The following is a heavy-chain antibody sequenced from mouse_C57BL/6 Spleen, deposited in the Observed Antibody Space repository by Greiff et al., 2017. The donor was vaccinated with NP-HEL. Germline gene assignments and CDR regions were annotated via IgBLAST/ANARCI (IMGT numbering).Heavy chain of an antibody. CDR1: GYTFTSYD. CDR2: IYPRDGST. J-gene: IGHJ3*01. Sequence: VQLQQSGPELVKPGASVKLSCKASGYTFTSYDINWVKQRPGQGLEWIGWIYPRDGSTKYNEKFKGKATLTVDTSSSTAYMELHSLTSEDSAVYFYAREDYDYDPAWFAYWGQGTLVTVSA. D-gene: IGHD2-4*01. CDR3: AREDYDYDPAWFAY. V-gene: IGHV1-85*01.